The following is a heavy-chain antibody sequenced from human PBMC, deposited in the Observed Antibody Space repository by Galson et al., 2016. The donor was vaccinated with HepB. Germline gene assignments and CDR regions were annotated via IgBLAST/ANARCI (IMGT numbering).Heavy chain of an antibody. CDR1: GSTFGSFE. CDR3: ARSPPYRYCSGGICTSFHYKYGMDV. CDR2: IHFSGTPI. J-gene: IGHJ6*02. D-gene: IGHD2-15*01. Sequence: SLRLSCAGSGSTFGSFEMTWVRQAPGKGLEWVSIIHFSGTPIYYADSVKGRFSISRDNAKNSLYLQMNSLRVEDTATYYYARSPPYRYCSGGICTSFHYKYGMDVWGRGTTVTVSS. V-gene: IGHV3-48*03.